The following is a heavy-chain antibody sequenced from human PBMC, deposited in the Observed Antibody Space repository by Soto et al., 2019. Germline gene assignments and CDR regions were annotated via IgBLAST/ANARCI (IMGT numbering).Heavy chain of an antibody. J-gene: IGHJ6*03. CDR3: ARHTCSCCSCYRYYYYYMDV. CDR1: GYSFTSYW. Sequence: PGESLKISCKGSGYSFTSYWIGWVRQMPGKGLEWMGIIYPGDSDTRYSPSFQGQVTISADKSISTAYLQWSSLKASDTAMYYCARHTCSCCSCYRYYYYYMDVWGKGTTVTVSS. D-gene: IGHD2-15*01. V-gene: IGHV5-51*01. CDR2: IYPGDSDT.